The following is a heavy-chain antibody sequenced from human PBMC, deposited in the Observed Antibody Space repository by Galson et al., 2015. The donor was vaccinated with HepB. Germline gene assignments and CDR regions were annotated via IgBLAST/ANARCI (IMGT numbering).Heavy chain of an antibody. J-gene: IGHJ4*02. CDR1: GCSFTDHY. CDR2: IRGTARTT. CDR3: ARERQFLRDFDS. V-gene: IGHV3-11*01. Sequence: SLLLSGEAAGCSFTDHYMRWNRQAPGNGLEWVPYIRGTARTTTYADTVKGRFTMPRDNAKNSVYLQLNSLRVEDTAVYYCARERQFLRDFDSWGQGTLVTVSS. D-gene: IGHD6-19*01.